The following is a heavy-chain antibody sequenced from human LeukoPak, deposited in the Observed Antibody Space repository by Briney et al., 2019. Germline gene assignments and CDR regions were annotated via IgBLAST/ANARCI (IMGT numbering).Heavy chain of an antibody. J-gene: IGHJ6*02. V-gene: IGHV3-23*01. CDR3: AKNRMNYYGMEV. D-gene: IGHD2/OR15-2a*01. CDR2: ISGSGGTT. Sequence: GGSLRLSCAASGFIFSSYTMNWVRQAPGKGLEWVSAISGSGGTTYYADSVKGRFIISRDNSKNTLYLQMNSLRAEDTAVYYCAKNRMNYYGMEVWGQGTTVTVSS. CDR1: GFIFSSYT.